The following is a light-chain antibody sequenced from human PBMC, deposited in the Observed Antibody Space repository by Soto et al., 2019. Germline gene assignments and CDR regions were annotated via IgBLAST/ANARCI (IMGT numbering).Light chain of an antibody. J-gene: IGKJ1*01. CDR3: QPCYEVPWT. Sequence: DIQMTQSPSFLSASVGDRVTISCRASQSIATYLNWYQQKPGKAPKLLIYATSSLQVGVPSRFSGSGSGTDFTLTISSLQPEDSATYYCQPCYEVPWTFGQGTKVEIK. CDR1: QSIATY. CDR2: ATS. V-gene: IGKV1-39*01.